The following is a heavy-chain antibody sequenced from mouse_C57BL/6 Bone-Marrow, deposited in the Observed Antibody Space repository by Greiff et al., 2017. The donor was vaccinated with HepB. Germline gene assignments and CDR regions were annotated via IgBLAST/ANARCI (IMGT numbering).Heavy chain of an antibody. Sequence: QVQLQQSGAELARPGASVKMSCKASGYTFTSYTMHWVKQRPGQGLVWIGYINPSSGYTKYNQKFKDKATLTADKSSSTAYMQLSSLTSEDSAVYYCARDGYPYYFDYWGQGTTLTVSS. J-gene: IGHJ2*01. V-gene: IGHV1-4*01. CDR2: INPSSGYT. CDR1: GYTFTSYT. D-gene: IGHD2-3*01. CDR3: ARDGYPYYFDY.